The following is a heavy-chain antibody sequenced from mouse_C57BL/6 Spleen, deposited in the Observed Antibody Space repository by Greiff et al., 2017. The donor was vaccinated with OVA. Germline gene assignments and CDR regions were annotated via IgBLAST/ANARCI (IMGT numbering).Heavy chain of an antibody. CDR3: ARWVYGNYGEDLDY. CDR2: IDPSDSYT. D-gene: IGHD2-1*01. V-gene: IGHV1-59*01. CDR1: GYTFTSYW. Sequence: VQLQQPGAELVRPGTSVKLSCKASGYTFTSYWMHWVKQRPGQGLEWIGVIDPSDSYTNYNQKFKGKATLTVDTSSSTAYMQLSSLTSEDSAVYYCARWVYGNYGEDLDYWGQGTTLTVSS. J-gene: IGHJ2*01.